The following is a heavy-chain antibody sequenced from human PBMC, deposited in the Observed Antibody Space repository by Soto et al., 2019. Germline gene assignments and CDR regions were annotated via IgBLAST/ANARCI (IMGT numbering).Heavy chain of an antibody. D-gene: IGHD2-15*01. CDR3: ARVLTRYCSGGSCYSGWFDP. Sequence: QVQLVQSGAEVKKPGSSVKVSCKASGGTFSSYAISWVRQAPEQGLEWMGGIIPIFGTANYAQKFQGRVTITADESTSTAYMELSSLRSEDTAVYYCARVLTRYCSGGSCYSGWFDPWGQGTLVTVSS. CDR2: IIPIFGTA. CDR1: GGTFSSYA. J-gene: IGHJ5*02. V-gene: IGHV1-69*01.